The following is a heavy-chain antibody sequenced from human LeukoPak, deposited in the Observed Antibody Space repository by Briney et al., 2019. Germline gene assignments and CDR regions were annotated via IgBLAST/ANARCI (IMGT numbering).Heavy chain of an antibody. V-gene: IGHV1-69*13. CDR2: IIPIFGTA. CDR1: GGTFSSYA. Sequence: ASVKVSCKASGGTFSSYAISWVRQAPGQGLEWMGGIIPIFGTANYAQKFQGRVTITADESTSTAYMELSSLRSEDTAVYYCAREMTWTVASDAFDIWGQGTMVTVSS. CDR3: AREMTWTVASDAFDI. J-gene: IGHJ3*02. D-gene: IGHD4-23*01.